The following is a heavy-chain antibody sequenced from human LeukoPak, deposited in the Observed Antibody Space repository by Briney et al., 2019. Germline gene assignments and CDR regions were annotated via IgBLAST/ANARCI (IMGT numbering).Heavy chain of an antibody. CDR2: IYYSGST. D-gene: IGHD3-22*01. CDR1: GGSISSYY. CDR3: ARGMYYYEGSGAY. Sequence: SETLSLTCTVSGGSISSYYWSWIRQPPGKGLEWIGYIYYSGSTNYNPSLKSRVTISINTSKNQFSLNLTSVTAADTAVYYCARGMYYYEGSGAYWGQGTLVTVSS. J-gene: IGHJ4*02. V-gene: IGHV4-59*08.